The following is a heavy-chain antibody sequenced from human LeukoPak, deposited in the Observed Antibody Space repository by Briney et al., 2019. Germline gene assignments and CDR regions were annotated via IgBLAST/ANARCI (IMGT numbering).Heavy chain of an antibody. CDR3: AGRYCSSTSCYFWFDP. CDR1: GGSFSGYY. J-gene: IGHJ5*02. V-gene: IGHV4-34*01. D-gene: IGHD2-2*01. CDR2: INHSGST. Sequence: SETLSLTCAVYGGSFSGYYWSWIRQPPGKGLEWIGEINHSGSTNYNPSLKSRVTISVDTSKNQFSLKLSSVTAADTAVYYCAGRYCSSTSCYFWFDPRGQGTLVTVSS.